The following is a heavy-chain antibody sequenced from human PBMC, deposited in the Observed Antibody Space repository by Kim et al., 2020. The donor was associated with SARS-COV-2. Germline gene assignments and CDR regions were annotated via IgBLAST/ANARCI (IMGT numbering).Heavy chain of an antibody. CDR3: ATDWAAFSSGTYVFDF. CDR2: ISSDGTQK. D-gene: IGHD3-10*01. V-gene: IGHV3-30*04. J-gene: IGHJ4*02. Sequence: GGSLRLSCATSGFAFSDSPLHWVRQSPGTGLEWVALISSDGTQKNYANSVRGRFTISRDISMRTLFLQMNSLRPEDTAVYYCATDWAAFSSGTYVFDFWGRGTLVTVSS. CDR1: GFAFSDSP.